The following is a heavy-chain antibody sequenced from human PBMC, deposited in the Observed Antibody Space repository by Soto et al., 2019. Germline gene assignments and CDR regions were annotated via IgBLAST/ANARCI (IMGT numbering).Heavy chain of an antibody. CDR2: ISGSGHAT. CDR3: AKGRYFASSGGCANY. CDR1: GFIFDNYA. V-gene: IGHV3-23*01. Sequence: EVKLLESGGGLVPPGASARLSCITSGFIFDNYAMSWVRQSPGRGLEWVAAISGSGHATYYTQSVQGRFIISRDKSKKTVFLQMHNLRAEDTAVYYCAKGRYFASSGGCANYWGLGTLVTVSS. J-gene: IGHJ4*02. D-gene: IGHD3-22*01.